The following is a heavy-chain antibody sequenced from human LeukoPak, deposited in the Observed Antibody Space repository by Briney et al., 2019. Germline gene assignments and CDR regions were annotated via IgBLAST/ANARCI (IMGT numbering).Heavy chain of an antibody. CDR2: MNPNSGNT. J-gene: IGHJ5*02. D-gene: IGHD2-2*01. CDR3: ARGPPAWVVPAAMWFDP. CDR1: GYTFTSYD. V-gene: IGHV1-8*01. Sequence: ASVKVSCKASGYTFTSYDINWVRQATGQGLEWMGWMNPNSGNTGYAQKFQGRVTITRNTSISTAYMELSSLRSEDTAVYYCARGPPAWVVPAAMWFDPWGQGTLVTVSS.